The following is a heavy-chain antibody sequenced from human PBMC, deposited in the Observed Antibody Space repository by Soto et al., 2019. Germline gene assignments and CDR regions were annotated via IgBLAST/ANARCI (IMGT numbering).Heavy chain of an antibody. Sequence: GESLKISCQGSGYIFSTYWITWVRQMPRKDLEWMGTIDPSDPHANYSLSFQGHVSISVDKSIGTAYLKWSGLKASDSAMYYCARLTQSRHCISSNCYSVARFDPWGQGTLVTVSS. D-gene: IGHD2-21*01. CDR2: IDPSDPHA. CDR3: ARLTQSRHCISSNCYSVARFDP. CDR1: GYIFSTYW. V-gene: IGHV5-10-1*01. J-gene: IGHJ5*01.